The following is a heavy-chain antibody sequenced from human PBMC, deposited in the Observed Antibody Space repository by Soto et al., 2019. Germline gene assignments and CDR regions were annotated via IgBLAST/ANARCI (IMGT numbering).Heavy chain of an antibody. V-gene: IGHV3-23*01. D-gene: IGHD1-20*01. CDR2: IGSVGGDT. CDR1: GFTFYSYA. Sequence: GGSLRLSCAASGFTFYSYAMSWVRQAPGKGMEWVSTIGSVGGDTYYADSVKGRFTISRDDSKNTLLLQMNSLRAEDTAVYYCVKDRMAYNSVWDPFDIWGQGTMVTVSS. CDR3: VKDRMAYNSVWDPFDI. J-gene: IGHJ3*02.